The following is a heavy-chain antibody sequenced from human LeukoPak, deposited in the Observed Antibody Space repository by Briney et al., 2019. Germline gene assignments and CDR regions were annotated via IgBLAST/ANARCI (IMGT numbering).Heavy chain of an antibody. Sequence: GGSLRLSCAASGFTSSSYWMSWGRPAPGKGLEWVANIKQDGSEKYYVDSVKGRFTISRDNAKTSLYLQMNSLRAEDTAVYYCARDRGVVPAALEFDYWGQGTLVTVSS. CDR3: ARDRGVVPAALEFDY. V-gene: IGHV3-7*01. J-gene: IGHJ4*02. D-gene: IGHD2-2*01. CDR1: GFTSSSYW. CDR2: IKQDGSEK.